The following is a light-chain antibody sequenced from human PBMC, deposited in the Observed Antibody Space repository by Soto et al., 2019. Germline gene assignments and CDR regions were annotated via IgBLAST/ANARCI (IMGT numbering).Light chain of an antibody. Sequence: QSVLTQPPSASGTPGQRVPISCSGSSSNIGSNVVNWYQQLPGTAPKLLIYSNNQRPSGVPDRFSGSKSGTSASLAISGLQSEDEADYYCAAWDDSLKAVLFGGGTKLTVL. CDR2: SNN. CDR1: SSNIGSNV. CDR3: AAWDDSLKAVL. J-gene: IGLJ2*01. V-gene: IGLV1-44*01.